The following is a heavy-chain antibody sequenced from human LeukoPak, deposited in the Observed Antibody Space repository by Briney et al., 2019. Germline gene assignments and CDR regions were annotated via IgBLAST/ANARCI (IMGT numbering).Heavy chain of an antibody. V-gene: IGHV3-9*01. CDR3: VKSRPHGGTHFDQ. CDR1: GFTFGDFA. Sequence: GGSLRLSCAASGFTFGDFAMHWVRQAPGKGPEWVSSISWDSNSASYLNSVKGRFTISRDNAKNSVFLQINNLGVDDTAFYYCVKSRPHGGTHFDQWVQGALVTVSS. J-gene: IGHJ4*02. D-gene: IGHD3/OR15-3a*01. CDR2: ISWDSNSA.